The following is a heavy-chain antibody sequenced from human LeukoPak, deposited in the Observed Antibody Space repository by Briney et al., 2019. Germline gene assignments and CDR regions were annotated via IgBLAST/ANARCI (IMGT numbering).Heavy chain of an antibody. CDR3: ARDLGRIRAQRDL. J-gene: IGHJ5*02. CDR2: INPSGGST. D-gene: IGHD3-10*01. V-gene: IGHV1-46*01. CDR1: GYTFTGYY. Sequence: ASVKVSCKASGYTFTGYYMHWVRQAPGQGLEWMGIINPSGGSTSYAQKFQGRVTMTRDTSTSTVYMELSSLRSEDTAVYYCARDLGRIRAQRDLWGQGTLVTVSS.